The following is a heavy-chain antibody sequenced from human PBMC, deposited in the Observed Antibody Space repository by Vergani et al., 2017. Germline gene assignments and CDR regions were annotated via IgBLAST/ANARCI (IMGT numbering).Heavy chain of an antibody. CDR3: AREAYYYDSSGYPVATFYYCYGMDV. J-gene: IGHJ6*02. CDR1: GFTLSSYA. Sequence: QVQLVESGGGVVQPGRSLRLSCAASGFTLSSYAMHWVRQAPGKGLEWGAVISYNGSNKYYADSVKGPFTISRNNSKNTLYLQMNSLRAEDTAVYYCAREAYYYDSSGYPVATFYYCYGMDVWGQGTTVTVSS. CDR2: ISYNGSNK. V-gene: IGHV3-30-3*01. D-gene: IGHD3-22*01.